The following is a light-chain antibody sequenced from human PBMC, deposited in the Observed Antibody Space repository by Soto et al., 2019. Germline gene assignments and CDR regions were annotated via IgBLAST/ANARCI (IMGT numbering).Light chain of an antibody. CDR3: QQCGSSST. CDR2: GAS. Sequence: VLTQSPDPLSYSPRXRATPSPRASQTFSNTFLSWFQQIPGQAPRLLIYGASMRATGIPDRFSGSGSGTDFTLTISRLEPEDFAVYYCQQCGSSSTFGQGTRLEIK. V-gene: IGKV3-20*01. CDR1: QTFSNTF. J-gene: IGKJ5*01.